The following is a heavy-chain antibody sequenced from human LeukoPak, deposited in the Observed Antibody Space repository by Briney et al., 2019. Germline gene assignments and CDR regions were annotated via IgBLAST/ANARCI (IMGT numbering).Heavy chain of an antibody. Sequence: GGSLRLSCAASGFTFSSYGMHWVRQAPGKGLEWVAVISYDGSNKYYADSVKGRFTISRDNSKNTLYLQMNSLRAEDTAVYYCAKPNLAMIVVVIQYFDYWGQGTLVTVSS. V-gene: IGHV3-30*18. D-gene: IGHD3-22*01. CDR1: GFTFSSYG. CDR3: AKPNLAMIVVVIQYFDY. CDR2: ISYDGSNK. J-gene: IGHJ4*02.